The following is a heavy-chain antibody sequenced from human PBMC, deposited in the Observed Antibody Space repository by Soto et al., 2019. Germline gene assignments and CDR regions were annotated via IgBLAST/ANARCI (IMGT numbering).Heavy chain of an antibody. V-gene: IGHV3-30*18. D-gene: IGHD3-10*01. J-gene: IGHJ3*02. CDR1: GFTSSSFV. Sequence: QVQLVESGGGVVQPGTSLRLSCAASGFTSSSFVIHWVRQAPGKGLEWLAVISSDGNNQYYADSVKGRFTISRDNSKKTLYLQVNSLRAEDTAVYFCAKERGVLDAFDIWGHGTMVTVS. CDR3: AKERGVLDAFDI. CDR2: ISSDGNNQ.